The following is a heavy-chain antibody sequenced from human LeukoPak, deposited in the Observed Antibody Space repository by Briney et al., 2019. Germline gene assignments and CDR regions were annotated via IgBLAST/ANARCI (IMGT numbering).Heavy chain of an antibody. J-gene: IGHJ4*02. CDR2: ISYDGRNK. V-gene: IGHV3-30*18. CDR1: EFIFNNYG. Sequence: GGSLRLSCAASEFIFNNYGMHGVRQAPGKGLEWVAVISYDGRNKFYANSVKGRFTISRDDSKNTLYVQMNSLRPEDTVVYYCAKDGGRYSGSLDSWGQGTLVTVSS. D-gene: IGHD1-26*01. CDR3: AKDGGRYSGSLDS.